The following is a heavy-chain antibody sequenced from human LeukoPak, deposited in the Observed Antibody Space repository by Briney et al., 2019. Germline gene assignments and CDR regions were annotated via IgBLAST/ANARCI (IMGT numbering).Heavy chain of an antibody. CDR2: IYPGDSDT. J-gene: IGHJ3*01. V-gene: IGHV5-51*01. Sequence: GESLKISCKGSGYTFTSYWICWVRPMPGKGLEWMGIIYPGDSDTRYSPSFQGQVTISADKSISTAYLQWSSLKASDTAIYYCARRVVARGDTFDVWGQGTMVTVCS. CDR1: GYTFTSYW. D-gene: IGHD2-15*01. CDR3: ARRVVARGDTFDV.